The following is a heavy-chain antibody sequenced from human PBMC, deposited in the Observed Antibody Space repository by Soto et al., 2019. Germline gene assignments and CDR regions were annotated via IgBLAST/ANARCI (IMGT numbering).Heavy chain of an antibody. Sequence: PSETLSLTCAVYGGSVSGYYWSWIRQPPGQGLEWIGEINHSGSTNYNPSLKSRVTISVDTSKNQFSLKLSSVTAADTAVYYCARGGITMVRGVISYYYYYGMDVWGQGTTVTVSS. CDR3: ARGGITMVRGVISYYYYYGMDV. D-gene: IGHD3-10*01. J-gene: IGHJ6*02. CDR1: GGSVSGYY. V-gene: IGHV4-34*01. CDR2: INHSGST.